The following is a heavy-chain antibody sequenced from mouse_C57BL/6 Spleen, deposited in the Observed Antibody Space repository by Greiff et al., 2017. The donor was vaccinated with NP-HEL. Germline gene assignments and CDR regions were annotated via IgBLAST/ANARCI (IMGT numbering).Heavy chain of an antibody. CDR3: ARDCGSSLGFDV. CDR2: IDPEDGET. J-gene: IGHJ1*03. D-gene: IGHD1-1*01. Sequence: VQLQQSGAELVKPGASVKLSCTASGFNIKDYYMHWVKQRTEQGLEWIGRIDPEDGETKYAPKFQGKATITADTTSNTAYLQSSSLTSEDTAVDYCARDCGSSLGFDVWGTGTTVTVSS. V-gene: IGHV14-2*01. CDR1: GFNIKDYY.